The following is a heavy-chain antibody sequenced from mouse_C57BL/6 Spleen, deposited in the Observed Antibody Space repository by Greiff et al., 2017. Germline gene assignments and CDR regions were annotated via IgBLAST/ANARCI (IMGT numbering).Heavy chain of an antibody. CDR1: GYAFSSSW. J-gene: IGHJ3*01. V-gene: IGHV1-82*01. D-gene: IGHD2-4*01. Sequence: VQPGASVKISCKASGYAFSSSWMNWVKQRPGKGLEWIGRIYPGDGDTNYNGKFKGKATLTADKSSSTAYMQLSSLTSEDSAVYFCARSGIYYDYDWFAYWGQGTLVTVSA. CDR3: ARSGIYYDYDWFAY. CDR2: IYPGDGDT.